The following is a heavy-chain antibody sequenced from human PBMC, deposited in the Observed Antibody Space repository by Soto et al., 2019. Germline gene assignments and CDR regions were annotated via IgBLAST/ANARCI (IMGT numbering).Heavy chain of an antibody. J-gene: IGHJ6*02. CDR2: IYYSGST. V-gene: IGHV4-39*01. CDR3: ARQAMGIVVVPAAIDYYGMDV. CDR1: GGSISSSSYY. D-gene: IGHD2-2*03. Sequence: QLQLQESGPGLVKPSETLSLTCTVSGGSISSSSYYWGWIRQPPGKGLEWIGSIYYSGSTYYNPSLKSRVTISVDTSKNQFSLKLSSVTAADTAVYYCARQAMGIVVVPAAIDYYGMDVWGQGTTVTVSS.